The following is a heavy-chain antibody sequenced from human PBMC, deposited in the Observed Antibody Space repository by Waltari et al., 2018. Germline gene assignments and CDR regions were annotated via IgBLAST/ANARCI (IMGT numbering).Heavy chain of an antibody. CDR3: TRVARAAAYFDY. CDR1: GFTFGDYA. Sequence: EVQLVESGGGLVQPGRSLRLSCTASGFTFGDYAMSWVRQAPGKGLEWVGFIRSKAYGGTTEYAASVKGRFTISRDDSKSIAYLQMNSLKTEDTAVYYCTRVARAAAYFDYWGQGTTVTVSS. V-gene: IGHV3-49*04. D-gene: IGHD6-13*01. J-gene: IGHJ4*03. CDR2: IRSKAYGGTT.